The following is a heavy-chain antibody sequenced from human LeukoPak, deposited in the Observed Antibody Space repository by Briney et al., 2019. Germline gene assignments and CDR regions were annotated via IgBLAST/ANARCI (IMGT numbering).Heavy chain of an antibody. Sequence: SETLSLTCTVSGGSISSGDYYWSWLRQPPGKGLEWIGYSYYSGSTYYNPSLKSRVTISVDTSKNQFSLKLSSVTAADTAVYYCARVRGYSYGLVPYYGMDVWGQGTTVTVSS. CDR3: ARVRGYSYGLVPYYGMDV. V-gene: IGHV4-30-4*01. D-gene: IGHD5-18*01. J-gene: IGHJ6*02. CDR2: SYYSGST. CDR1: GGSISSGDYY.